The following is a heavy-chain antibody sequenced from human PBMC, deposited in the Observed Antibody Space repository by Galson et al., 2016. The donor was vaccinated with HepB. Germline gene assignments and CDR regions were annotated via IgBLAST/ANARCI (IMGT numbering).Heavy chain of an antibody. CDR1: GDSVSNINSA. Sequence: CAISGDSVSNINSAWAWVRQSPSRGLKWLGRTYYRSKWFNHYAVSVKSRMTINADTSNNQFSLQLESVTLEDTAVYYCTRAAENWDGMWRNGFAVWGQGTVVTVS. J-gene: IGHJ3*01. V-gene: IGHV6-1*01. CDR2: TYYRSKWFN. D-gene: IGHD1-1*01. CDR3: TRAAENWDGMWRNGFAV.